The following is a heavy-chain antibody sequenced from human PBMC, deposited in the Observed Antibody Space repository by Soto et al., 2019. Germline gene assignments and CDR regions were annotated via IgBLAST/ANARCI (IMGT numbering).Heavy chain of an antibody. D-gene: IGHD2-15*01. CDR3: ARDQGYCSGGSYYVFDS. J-gene: IGHJ4*02. CDR2: IYYSGTT. CDR1: GGTISSRYW. V-gene: IGHV4-4*02. Sequence: SETLSLTCALSGGTISSRYWWSWARPPPGKGLEWIGEIYYSGTTKYNPSLKSRVTISVDKSKNQFSLNLYSVTAADTAVYYCARDQGYCSGGSYYVFDSWGQGTRGTVSS.